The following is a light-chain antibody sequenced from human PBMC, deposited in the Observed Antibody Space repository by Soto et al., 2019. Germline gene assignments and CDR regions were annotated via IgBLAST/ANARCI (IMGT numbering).Light chain of an antibody. CDR2: EVS. Sequence: QSALTQPASVSGSPGQSITISCTGTSSDVGGYNYVSWYQQHPGKAPKLMIYEVSNRPSGVSNRFSGSKSGNTASLTISGLQAEDEADYYGSSYTSSSTLVVFGGGTKLT. V-gene: IGLV2-14*01. CDR1: SSDVGGYNY. J-gene: IGLJ2*01. CDR3: SSYTSSSTLVV.